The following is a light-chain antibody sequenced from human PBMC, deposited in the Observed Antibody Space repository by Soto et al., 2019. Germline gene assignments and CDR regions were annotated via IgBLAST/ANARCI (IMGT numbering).Light chain of an antibody. V-gene: IGKV1-5*03. Sequence: DIQMTQSPSTLSASVGDRVAITCRASDNIVHWVAWYQQKPGKAPKLLIYKAANLADEVPSMFAGSGSGTDFTLTITRLQPDDFATYYCQHYNSFSRTFGQGTKVEV. J-gene: IGKJ1*01. CDR1: DNIVHW. CDR2: KAA. CDR3: QHYNSFSRT.